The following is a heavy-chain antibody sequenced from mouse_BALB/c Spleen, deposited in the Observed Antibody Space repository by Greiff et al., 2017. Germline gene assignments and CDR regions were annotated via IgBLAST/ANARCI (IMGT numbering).Heavy chain of an antibody. Sequence: EGKLVESGGDLVKPGGSLKLSCAASGFTFSSYGMSWVRQTPDKRLEWVATISSGGSYTYYPDSVKGRFTISRDNAKNTLYLQMSSLKSEDTAMYYCARQRIYYDYEGAMDYWGQGTSVTVSS. V-gene: IGHV5-6*01. D-gene: IGHD2-4*01. J-gene: IGHJ4*01. CDR3: ARQRIYYDYEGAMDY. CDR1: GFTFSSYG. CDR2: ISSGGSYT.